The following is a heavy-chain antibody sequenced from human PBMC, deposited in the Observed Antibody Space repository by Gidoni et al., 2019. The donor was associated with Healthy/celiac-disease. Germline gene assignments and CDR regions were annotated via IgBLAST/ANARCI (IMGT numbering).Heavy chain of an antibody. CDR1: GFPFSSYA. CDR2: IRGSGGST. Sequence: EVQLVESGGGLVQPGGSLRLSCAASGFPFSSYAMSWVRQAPGKGLEWVSAIRGSGGSTYYADSVKGRFTISRDNSKNTLYLQMNSLRAEDTAVYYCAKERDAGSYVGDAFDIWGQGTMVTVSS. J-gene: IGHJ3*02. CDR3: AKERDAGSYVGDAFDI. V-gene: IGHV3-23*04. D-gene: IGHD1-26*01.